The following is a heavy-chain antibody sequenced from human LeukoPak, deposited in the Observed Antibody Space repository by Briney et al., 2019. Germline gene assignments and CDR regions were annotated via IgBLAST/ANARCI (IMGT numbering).Heavy chain of an antibody. CDR2: ISGSSATI. Sequence: GSLRLSCAASGFTFSSYSLKWVRQAPGKGLEWVSYISGSSATIYYADSVKGRFTISRDNAKNSLYLQMNSLTDEDTSVYYCARVGVASIGGPVDYWGQGTLVTVSS. CDR1: GFTFSSYS. D-gene: IGHD5-12*01. CDR3: ARVGVASIGGPVDY. V-gene: IGHV3-48*02. J-gene: IGHJ4*02.